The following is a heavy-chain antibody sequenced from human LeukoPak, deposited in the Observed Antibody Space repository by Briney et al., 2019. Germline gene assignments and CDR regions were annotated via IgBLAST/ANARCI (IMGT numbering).Heavy chain of an antibody. D-gene: IGHD2-8*01. CDR2: IKQDGSEK. CDR3: ARDSLDCTNGVCYEPEQYYFDY. Sequence: GGSLRLSCAASGFTFSSYWMNWVRQAPGKGLEWMANIKQDGSEKYYVDSVKGRFTISRDNAKNSLYLQMNSLRAEDTAVYYCARDSLDCTNGVCYEPEQYYFDYWGQGTLVTVSS. CDR1: GFTFSSYW. V-gene: IGHV3-7*05. J-gene: IGHJ4*02.